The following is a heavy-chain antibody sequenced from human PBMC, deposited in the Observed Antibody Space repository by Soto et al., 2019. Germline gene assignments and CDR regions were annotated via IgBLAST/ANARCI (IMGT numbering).Heavy chain of an antibody. D-gene: IGHD1-26*01. CDR3: ARFGRIRFFDY. CDR2: IGTAGDT. V-gene: IGHV3-13*04. CDR1: GFTFSSYD. Sequence: EVQLVESGGGLIQPGGSLRLSCAASGFTFSSYDMNWVRQATGEGLEWVSKIGTAGDTYYPGSVKGRFTISRENAKNSLYVHMTTLRAWDTAVYYWARFGRIRFFDYWGQGILVNVTS. J-gene: IGHJ4*02.